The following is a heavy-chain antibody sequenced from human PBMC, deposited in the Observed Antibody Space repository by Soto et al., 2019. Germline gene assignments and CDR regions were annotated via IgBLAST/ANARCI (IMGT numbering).Heavy chain of an antibody. CDR3: AGTPCGY. J-gene: IGHJ4*02. D-gene: IGHD2-15*01. CDR1: GLTFNSHG. V-gene: IGHV3-30*03. Sequence: ACSLRLSCASCGLTFNSHGMHWVRQAPGKGLEWVAVISYDGSNKYYADSAKGRFTISRDNSKNTLYLQMNSLRAEDTAVYYCAGTPCGYWGQGTLVTVSS. CDR2: ISYDGSNK.